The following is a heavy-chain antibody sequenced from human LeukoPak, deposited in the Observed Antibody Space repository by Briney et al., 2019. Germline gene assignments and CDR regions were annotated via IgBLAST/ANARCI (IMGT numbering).Heavy chain of an antibody. V-gene: IGHV3-23*01. CDR3: AKAFTDTAMDLTLFGY. J-gene: IGHJ4*02. CDR1: GFTFSSCA. Sequence: GGSLRLSCAASGFTFSSCAMGWGRQAPGKVLEWVSAISGSGGSTYYADSVKGRFTISRDNSKNTLYLQMNSLRAEDTAVYYCAKAFTDTAMDLTLFGYWGQGTLVTVSS. CDR2: ISGSGGST. D-gene: IGHD5-18*01.